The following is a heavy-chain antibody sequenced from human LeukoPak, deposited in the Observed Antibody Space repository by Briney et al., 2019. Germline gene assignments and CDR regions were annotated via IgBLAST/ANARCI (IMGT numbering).Heavy chain of an antibody. J-gene: IGHJ4*02. V-gene: IGHV4-31*03. CDR3: AGGGSSSPDY. CDR1: GGSISSSSYY. Sequence: SETLSLTCSVSGGSISSSSYYWGWIRQHPGKGLEWIGYIYYSGSTYYNPSLKSRVTISVDTSKNQFSLKLSSVTAADTAVYYCAGGGSSSPDYWGQGTLVTVSS. D-gene: IGHD6-6*01. CDR2: IYYSGST.